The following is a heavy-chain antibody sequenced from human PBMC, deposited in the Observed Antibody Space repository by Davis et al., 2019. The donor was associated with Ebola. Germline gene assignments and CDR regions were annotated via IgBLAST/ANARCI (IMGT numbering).Heavy chain of an antibody. CDR2: IKSKTDGGTT. CDR1: GFTFSNAW. V-gene: IGHV3-15*07. CDR3: TTVTDPYGDYYYGMDV. D-gene: IGHD3-10*01. J-gene: IGHJ6*02. Sequence: GGSLRLSCAASGFTFSNAWMNWVRQAPGKGLEWVGRIKSKTDGGTTDYAAPVKGRLTISRDDSKNTLYLQMNSLTTEDTAVYYCTTVTDPYGDYYYGMDVWGQGTTVTVSS.